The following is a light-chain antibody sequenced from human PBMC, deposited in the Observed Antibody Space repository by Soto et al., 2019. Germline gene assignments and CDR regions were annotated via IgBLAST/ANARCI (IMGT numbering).Light chain of an antibody. CDR3: QQYNNWPGT. Sequence: EIVMTQPPATLSVSTGERATLSCRASQSVSSNLAWYQQKPGQAPRLLIYGASTRATGIPARFSGSGSGTEFTLTISSLQSEDFAVYYCQQYNNWPGTFGQGTKVDIK. CDR2: GAS. J-gene: IGKJ1*01. V-gene: IGKV3-15*01. CDR1: QSVSSN.